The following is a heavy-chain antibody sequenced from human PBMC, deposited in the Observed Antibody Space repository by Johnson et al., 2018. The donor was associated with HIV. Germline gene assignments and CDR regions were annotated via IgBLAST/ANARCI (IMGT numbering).Heavy chain of an antibody. J-gene: IGHJ3*02. D-gene: IGHD6-13*01. V-gene: IGHV3-53*01. Sequence: VQLVESGGGLIQLGGSLRLSCAASGFSVSSKYMSWVRQAPGKGLEWVSALYRSGSTYYADSVKGRFTISRDNSKNTLYLQMNSLRTEDTAVYYCARDSGSSGQQLGPGDIWGQGTMVTVSS. CDR1: GFSVSSKY. CDR2: LYRSGST. CDR3: ARDSGSSGQQLGPGDI.